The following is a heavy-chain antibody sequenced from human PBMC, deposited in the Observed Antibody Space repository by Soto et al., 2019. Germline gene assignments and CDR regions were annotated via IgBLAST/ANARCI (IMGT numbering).Heavy chain of an antibody. V-gene: IGHV3-48*01. J-gene: IGHJ4*02. D-gene: IGHD1-1*01. Sequence: EVRLVESGGGLVQPGESLRLSCVTSGFSSSTFSMNWVRQAPGRGLEWVSYIRTSDSTIYYADSVKGRFTISTDSAKNSLYLQMDNLRAEDTAVYYCARDHNWAFDLWGQGALVTVSS. CDR3: ARDHNWAFDL. CDR2: IRTSDSTI. CDR1: GFSSSTFS.